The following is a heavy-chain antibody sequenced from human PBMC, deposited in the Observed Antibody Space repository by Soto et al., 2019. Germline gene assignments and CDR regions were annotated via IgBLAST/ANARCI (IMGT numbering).Heavy chain of an antibody. CDR2: ISGSGGST. Sequence: TGESLKISCAASGFTFSSYARSWVRQAPGKGLEWVSAISGSGGSTYYADSVKGRFTISRDNSKNTLYLQMNSLRAEDTAVYYCAKGVGSGWYGYYGMDVWGKGTTVTVSS. J-gene: IGHJ6*04. CDR1: GFTFSSYA. D-gene: IGHD6-19*01. CDR3: AKGVGSGWYGYYGMDV. V-gene: IGHV3-23*01.